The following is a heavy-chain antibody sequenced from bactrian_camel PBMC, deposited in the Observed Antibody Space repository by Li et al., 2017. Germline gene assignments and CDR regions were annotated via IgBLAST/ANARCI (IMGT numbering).Heavy chain of an antibody. Sequence: HVQLVESGGGSVQAGGSLRLSCAASEYTYSNNCMGWFRQAPGKEREAVATIDDGGRITYADSVKGRFTISIDNAKNTLYLQMNSLKPEDTATYYCATRGGFFCGPSIAHTGTMEYWGQGTQVTVSS. J-gene: IGHJ4*01. D-gene: IGHD4*01. CDR1: EYTYSNNC. CDR2: IDDGGRI. CDR3: ATRGGFFCGPSIAHTGTMEY. V-gene: IGHV3S53*01.